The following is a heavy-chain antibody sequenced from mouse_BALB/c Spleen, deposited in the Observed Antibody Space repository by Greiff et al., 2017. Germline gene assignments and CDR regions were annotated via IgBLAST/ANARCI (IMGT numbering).Heavy chain of an antibody. CDR2: INPYNGDT. D-gene: IGHD2-14*01. J-gene: IGHJ3*01. V-gene: IGHV1-37*01. Sequence: EVQLQQSGPELVKPGASVKISCKASGYSFTGYFMNWVKQSHGKSLEWIGRINPYNGDTFYNQKFKGKATLTVDKSSSTAHMELLSLTSEDSAVYYCGRTSYYRYDGLAWFAYWGQGTLVTVSA. CDR3: GRTSYYRYDGLAWFAY. CDR1: GYSFTGYF.